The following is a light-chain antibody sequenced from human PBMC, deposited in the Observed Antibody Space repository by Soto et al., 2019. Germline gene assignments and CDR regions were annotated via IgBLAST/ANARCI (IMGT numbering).Light chain of an antibody. CDR1: QSVSSSN. V-gene: IGKV3-20*01. J-gene: IGKJ2*01. Sequence: EIVLTQSPGTLSLSPGDRATLYCMASQSVSSSNLAWYQQKRGQSPRLLIYGASSRATGIPDRFSGSGSGPDFTLTISSLQSEDFAVYYCQQYYNWPPYTFGQGTK. CDR3: QQYYNWPPYT. CDR2: GAS.